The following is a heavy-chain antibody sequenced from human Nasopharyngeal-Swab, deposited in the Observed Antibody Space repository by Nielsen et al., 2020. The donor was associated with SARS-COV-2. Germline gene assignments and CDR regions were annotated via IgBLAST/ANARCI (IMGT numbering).Heavy chain of an antibody. CDR3: ATGRELWGVTFFDS. J-gene: IGHJ4*02. CDR1: GFTFSSYE. D-gene: IGHD1-26*01. V-gene: IGHV3-48*03. CDR2: ISSCGSTL. Sequence: GESLKISCAASGFTFSSYEMNWVRQAPGKGLEWVSYISSCGSTLYYADSVKGRFTISRDNSKNTVYLQLNSLRAEDTAVYFCATGRELWGVTFFDSWGQGTRVTVSS.